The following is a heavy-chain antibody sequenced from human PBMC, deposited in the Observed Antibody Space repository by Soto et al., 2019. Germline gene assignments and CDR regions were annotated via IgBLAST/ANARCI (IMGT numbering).Heavy chain of an antibody. J-gene: IGHJ5*02. CDR3: AAAPGDFWSGYYNWFDP. V-gene: IGHV3-21*01. CDR2: ISSSSSYI. CDR1: GFTFSSYS. Sequence: PGGSLRLSCAASGFTFSSYSMNWVRQAPGKGLEWVSSISSSSSYIYYADSVKGRFTISRDNAKNSLYLQMNSLRAEDTAVYYCAAAPGDFWSGYYNWFDPWGQGTLVTVPQ. D-gene: IGHD3-3*01.